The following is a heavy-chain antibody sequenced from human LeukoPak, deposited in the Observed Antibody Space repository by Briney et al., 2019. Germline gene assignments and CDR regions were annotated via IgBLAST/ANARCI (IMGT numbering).Heavy chain of an antibody. J-gene: IGHJ4*02. CDR2: IYHSGST. CDR3: ARAGGYDSSGYYPLPDY. Sequence: SETLSLTCAVSGGSISSSNWWSWVRRPPGKGLEWIGEIYHSGSTYYNPSLKSRVTISVDTSKNQFSLKLSSVTAADTAVYYCARAGGYDSSGYYPLPDYWGQGTLVTVSS. CDR1: GGSISSSNW. D-gene: IGHD3-22*01. V-gene: IGHV4-4*02.